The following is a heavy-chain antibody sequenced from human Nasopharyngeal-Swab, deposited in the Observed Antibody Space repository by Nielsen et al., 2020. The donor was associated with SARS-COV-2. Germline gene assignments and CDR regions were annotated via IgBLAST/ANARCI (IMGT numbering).Heavy chain of an antibody. CDR1: GGSFSGYY. J-gene: IGHJ4*02. Sequence: SETLSLTCAVHGGSFSGYYWSWIRQPPGKGLEWIGEINHSGSTNYNPSLKRRVTISVDKSKNQFYLKLNSLNAADTAVYYCAGGRGVDYGSGSKLTVFYYWGQGTLVTVSS. V-gene: IGHV4-34*01. D-gene: IGHD3-10*01. CDR3: AGGRGVDYGSGSKLTVFYY. CDR2: INHSGST.